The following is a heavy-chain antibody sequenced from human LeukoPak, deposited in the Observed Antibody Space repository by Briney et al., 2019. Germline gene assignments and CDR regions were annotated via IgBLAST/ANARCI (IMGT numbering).Heavy chain of an antibody. CDR3: TLIQGWGSGSYYRDF. CDR1: GLSISNDW. J-gene: IGHJ4*02. Sequence: SGGSLRLPCAASGLSISNDWMIWVRQAPPKGLDWVARVKSENAGETTDYAAPVKGRFTISRDDSKNTLYLQMNSLKTEDTAVYYCTLIQGWGSGSYYRDFWGQGTLVTVSS. CDR2: VKSENAGETT. D-gene: IGHD3-10*01. V-gene: IGHV3-15*01.